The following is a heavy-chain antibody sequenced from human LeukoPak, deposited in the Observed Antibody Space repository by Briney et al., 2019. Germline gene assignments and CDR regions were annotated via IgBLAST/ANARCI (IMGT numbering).Heavy chain of an antibody. Sequence: HTGGSLRLSCAASGFTFSDYYMSWIRQAPGKGLEWVAVIWYDGSNKYYVDSVKGRFTISRDNSKNTLYLQMNSLRAEDTAVYYCARDRDSHLQMSSGYYSIGNFDYWGQGTLVTVSS. J-gene: IGHJ4*02. D-gene: IGHD3-22*01. CDR3: ARDRDSHLQMSSGYYSIGNFDY. CDR2: IWYDGSNK. CDR1: GFTFSDYY. V-gene: IGHV3-33*08.